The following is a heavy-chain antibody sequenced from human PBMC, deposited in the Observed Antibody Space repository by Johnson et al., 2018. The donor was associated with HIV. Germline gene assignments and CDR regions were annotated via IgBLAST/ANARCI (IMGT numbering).Heavy chain of an antibody. V-gene: IGHV3-30*04. CDR2: ISYDGSNK. Sequence: QVQLVESGGGVVQPGRSLRLSCAASGFTFSSYAMHWVRQAPGKGLEWVAVISYDGSNKYYADSVKGRFTISRDNSKNTLYPQMNSLRAEDTAVYYCARAWGSRDILTALRGAFDIWGQGTMVTVSS. CDR1: GFTFSSYA. D-gene: IGHD3-9*01. J-gene: IGHJ3*02. CDR3: ARAWGSRDILTALRGAFDI.